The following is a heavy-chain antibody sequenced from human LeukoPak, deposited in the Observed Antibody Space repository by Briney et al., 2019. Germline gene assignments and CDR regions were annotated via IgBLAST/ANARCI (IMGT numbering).Heavy chain of an antibody. Sequence: ASVKVSCKASGYTFTSYYMHWVRQAPGQGLEWMGIINPSGGSTSYAQKFQGRVTMTRDMSTSTVYMELSSLRSEDTAVYYCARSHHNYYDSSGLDAFDIWGQGTMVTVSS. CDR1: GYTFTSYY. D-gene: IGHD3-22*01. CDR3: ARSHHNYYDSSGLDAFDI. V-gene: IGHV1-46*01. J-gene: IGHJ3*02. CDR2: INPSGGST.